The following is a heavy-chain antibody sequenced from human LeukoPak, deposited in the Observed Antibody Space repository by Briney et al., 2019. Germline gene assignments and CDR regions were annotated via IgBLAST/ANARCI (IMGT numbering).Heavy chain of an antibody. CDR3: ARAYYDSSGYYYFQH. J-gene: IGHJ1*01. D-gene: IGHD3-22*01. Sequence: TGGSLRLSCAASGFTVSSNYMSWVRQAPGKGLEWVSVIYSGGSTYYADSVKGRFTISRDNSKNTLYLQMNSLRAEDTAVYYCARAYYDSSGYYYFQHWGQGTLVTVSS. V-gene: IGHV3-53*01. CDR2: IYSGGST. CDR1: GFTVSSNY.